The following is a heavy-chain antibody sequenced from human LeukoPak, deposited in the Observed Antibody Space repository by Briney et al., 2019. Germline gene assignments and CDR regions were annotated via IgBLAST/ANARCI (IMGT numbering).Heavy chain of an antibody. CDR1: GGSFSGYY. Sequence: SETLSLTCAVYGGSFSGYYWSWIRQPPGKGLEWIGEINHSGSTNYNPSLKSRVTISVDTSKNQFSLKLSSVTAADTAVYYCARDPGPAASGGMDVWGQGTTVTVSS. D-gene: IGHD2-2*01. V-gene: IGHV4-34*09. J-gene: IGHJ6*02. CDR3: ARDPGPAASGGMDV. CDR2: INHSGST.